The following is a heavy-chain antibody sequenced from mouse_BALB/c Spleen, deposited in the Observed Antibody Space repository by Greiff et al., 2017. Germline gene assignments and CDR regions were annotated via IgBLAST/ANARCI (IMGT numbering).Heavy chain of an antibody. CDR1: GFTFSSYT. J-gene: IGHJ2*01. CDR2: ISSGGSYT. Sequence: EVKLMESGGGLVKPGGSLKLSCAASGFTFSSYTMSWVRQTPEKRLAWVATISSGGSYTYYPDSVKGRFTISRYNAKNTLYLQMSSLKSEDTAMYYCTRDRYHYFDYWGQGTTLTVSS. D-gene: IGHD2-12*01. V-gene: IGHV5-6-4*01. CDR3: TRDRYHYFDY.